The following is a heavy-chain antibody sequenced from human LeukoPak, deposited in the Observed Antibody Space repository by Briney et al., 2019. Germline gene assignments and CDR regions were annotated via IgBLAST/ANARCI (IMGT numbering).Heavy chain of an antibody. V-gene: IGHV3-48*03. D-gene: IGHD6-19*01. J-gene: IGHJ6*03. CDR3: ARDYSSGWYANMDV. CDR2: ISSSGTTI. Sequence: GGSLRPSCAASGFTFSSYEMIWVRQAPGQGLEWVSYISSSGTTIYYADSVKGRFTISRDNAKNSLYLQMNSLRAEDTAVYYCARDYSSGWYANMDVWGKGTTVTVSS. CDR1: GFTFSSYE.